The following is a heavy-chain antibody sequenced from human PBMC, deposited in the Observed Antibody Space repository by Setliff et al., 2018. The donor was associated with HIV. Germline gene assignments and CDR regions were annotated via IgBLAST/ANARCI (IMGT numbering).Heavy chain of an antibody. CDR2: ISYDGSNK. Sequence: GSLRLSCSASGFKFSSYAMHWVRQAPGKGLEWVAVISYDGSNKYYADSVKGRFTISRDNSKNTLYLQMNSLRAEDTAVYYCARDSYSSSWYGLNYYYYGMDVWGQGTTVTVSS. D-gene: IGHD6-13*01. CDR1: GFKFSSYA. V-gene: IGHV3-30*04. CDR3: ARDSYSSSWYGLNYYYYGMDV. J-gene: IGHJ6*02.